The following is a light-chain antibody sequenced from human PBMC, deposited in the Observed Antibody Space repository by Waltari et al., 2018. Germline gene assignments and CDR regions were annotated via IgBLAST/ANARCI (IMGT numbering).Light chain of an antibody. CDR2: CNS. CDR1: SSNIGAGFH. Sequence: QSVLTQPPSVSGAPGQRVTISCTGSSSNIGAGFHVHWYQQVPGTAPKLFISCNSDRPSGVPDRVSASKSGTSASLAITGLQAEDEADYYCQSYDSSLSGWVFGGGTKLTVL. CDR3: QSYDSSLSGWV. J-gene: IGLJ3*02. V-gene: IGLV1-40*01.